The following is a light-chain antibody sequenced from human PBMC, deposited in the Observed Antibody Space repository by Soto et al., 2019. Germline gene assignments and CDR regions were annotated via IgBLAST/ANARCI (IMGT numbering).Light chain of an antibody. V-gene: IGLV2-14*02. Sequence: QSALTQPASVSGSPGQSITISCTGSSSDVGNYKFVSWYQQYPGKAPKVILYEVSKRPSGVSYRFSGSQSGNTASLTISGLQAEDEADYYCSSYTTSRTLLFGGGTKLTVL. J-gene: IGLJ2*01. CDR3: SSYTTSRTLL. CDR2: EVS. CDR1: SSDVGNYKF.